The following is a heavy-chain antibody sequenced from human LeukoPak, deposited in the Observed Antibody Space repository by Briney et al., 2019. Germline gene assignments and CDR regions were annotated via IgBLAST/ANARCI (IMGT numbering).Heavy chain of an antibody. CDR1: GFTFSSYS. CDR3: ARSARLMKGVVEVTALDD. CDR2: ISSGGSYI. J-gene: IGHJ4*02. D-gene: IGHD3-3*01. Sequence: GGSLRLSCAASGFTFSSYSMNWVRQAPGKGLEWVSSISSGGSYIYYADSVKGRFTISRDNAKNSLYLQMNSLRAEDTAVYYCARSARLMKGVVEVTALDDWGQGTLVTVSS. V-gene: IGHV3-21*01.